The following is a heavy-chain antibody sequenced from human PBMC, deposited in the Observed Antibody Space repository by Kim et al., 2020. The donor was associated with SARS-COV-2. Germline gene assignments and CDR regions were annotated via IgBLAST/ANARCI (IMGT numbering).Heavy chain of an antibody. J-gene: IGHJ6*02. CDR2: INSDGSST. CDR3: ARDPMYYYDSSDYYYYYGMDV. V-gene: IGHV3-74*01. CDR1: GFTFSSYW. D-gene: IGHD3-22*01. Sequence: GGSLRLSCAASGFTFSSYWMHWVRQAPGKGLVWVSRINSDGSSTSYADSVKGRFTISRDNAKNTLYLQMNSLRAEDTAVYYCARDPMYYYDSSDYYYYYGMDVWGQGTTVTVSS.